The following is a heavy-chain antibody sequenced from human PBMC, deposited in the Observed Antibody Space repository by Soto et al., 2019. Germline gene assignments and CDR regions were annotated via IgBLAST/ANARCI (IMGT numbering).Heavy chain of an antibody. CDR2: IYSGGST. D-gene: IGHD6-19*01. CDR1: GFTVSYNY. Sequence: PGGSLRLSCAASGFTVSYNYMSWVRQAPGKGLEWVSVIYSGGSTYYADSVKGRFTISRDNSKNTLYLQMNSLRAEDTAVYYCARITVKDSSGWYLFDHWGHGTLVTVSS. CDR3: ARITVKDSSGWYLFDH. V-gene: IGHV3-66*01. J-gene: IGHJ4*01.